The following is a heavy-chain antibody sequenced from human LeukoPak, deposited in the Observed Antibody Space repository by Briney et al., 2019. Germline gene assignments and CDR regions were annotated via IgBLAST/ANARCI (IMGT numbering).Heavy chain of an antibody. V-gene: IGHV3-48*01. J-gene: IGHJ4*02. CDR1: GFTFSTYS. D-gene: IGHD2-2*01. CDR2: IGRSSSPI. Sequence: PGGSLRLSCAASGFTFSTYSMNWVRQAPGKGLEWVSYIGRSSSPIYYADSVKGRFTISRDNAKNSLYLQMNGLRAEDTAVYYGARGPSSQFRTDYWGQGTLVTVSS. CDR3: ARGPSSQFRTDY.